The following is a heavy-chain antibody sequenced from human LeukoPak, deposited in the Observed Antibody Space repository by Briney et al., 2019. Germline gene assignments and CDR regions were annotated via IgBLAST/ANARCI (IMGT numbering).Heavy chain of an antibody. CDR3: ARGKDWYFDL. Sequence: SETLSLTCAVYGGSFSGYYWSWIRQPPGKGLEWIGEINHSGSTNYNPSLKSRVTISVDTSQNQFSLKLSSVTAADTAVYYCARGKDWYFDLWGRGTLVTVSS. CDR2: INHSGST. J-gene: IGHJ2*01. V-gene: IGHV4-34*01. CDR1: GGSFSGYY.